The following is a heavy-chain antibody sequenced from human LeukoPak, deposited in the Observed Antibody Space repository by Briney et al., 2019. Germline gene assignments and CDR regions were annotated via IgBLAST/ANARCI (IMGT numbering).Heavy chain of an antibody. D-gene: IGHD4/OR15-4a*01. CDR3: ARRAGAYSHPYDY. Sequence: PGGSLRLSCAASAFTFDDYGMSWVRQAPGKGLEWVSAINWNGVNTGYADSVKGRFTISRDNANNSLYLQMNSLRDDDTALYYCARRAGAYSHPYDYWGQGTLVTVSS. CDR2: INWNGVNT. V-gene: IGHV3-20*04. CDR1: AFTFDDYG. J-gene: IGHJ4*02.